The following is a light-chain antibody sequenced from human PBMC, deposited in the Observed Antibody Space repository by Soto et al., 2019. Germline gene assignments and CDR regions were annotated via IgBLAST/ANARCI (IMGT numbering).Light chain of an antibody. Sequence: QSVLTQPASMSGSPGQSITISCTGTSSDVGGYNYVSWYQQHPGKAPKLMIYDVSNRPSGVSNRFSGSKSGNTASLTISGLQAEDEADYYCSSYTSSSTVVFAGRTKLTVL. J-gene: IGLJ2*01. V-gene: IGLV2-14*01. CDR1: SSDVGGYNY. CDR2: DVS. CDR3: SSYTSSSTVV.